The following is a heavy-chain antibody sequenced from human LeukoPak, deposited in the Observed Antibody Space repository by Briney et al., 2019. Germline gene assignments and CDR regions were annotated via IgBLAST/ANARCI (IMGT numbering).Heavy chain of an antibody. J-gene: IGHJ3*02. Sequence: ASVKVSCKASGYTFTIYGISWVRQAPGQGLEWMGWISAYNGNTDYAQKLQGRVTMTTDTSTSTAYMELRSLRSDDTAVYYCARAGGGAFMVRGYEGENAFDIWGQGTLVTVSS. CDR3: ARAGGGAFMVRGYEGENAFDI. CDR1: GYTFTIYG. D-gene: IGHD3-10*01. V-gene: IGHV1-18*01. CDR2: ISAYNGNT.